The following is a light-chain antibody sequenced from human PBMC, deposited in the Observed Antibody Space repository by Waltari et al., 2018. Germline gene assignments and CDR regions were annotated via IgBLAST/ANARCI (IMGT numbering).Light chain of an antibody. Sequence: QSVLTPPPSVSGTPGQRVTIACSGTNSNYVHWYQQSPGTAPTPLIYRNSQRPSGVPDRFSGSKSGTSASLASSGLRSEDEADYYCATWDDSLNNRWVFGGGTKLTVL. CDR1: NSNY. J-gene: IGLJ3*02. CDR3: ATWDDSLNNRWV. V-gene: IGLV1-47*01. CDR2: RNS.